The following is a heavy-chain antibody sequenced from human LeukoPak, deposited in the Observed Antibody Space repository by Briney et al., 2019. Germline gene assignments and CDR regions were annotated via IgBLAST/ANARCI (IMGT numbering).Heavy chain of an antibody. J-gene: IGHJ4*02. CDR1: GGPISSYY. V-gene: IGHV4-59*08. Sequence: SETLSLTCTVSGGPISSYYWSWIRQPPGKGLEGIGYIYYSGSTNYNPSLKSRVTISVDTSKNQFSLKLSSVTAADTAVYYCARQRATYYYDSSGYQFDYWGQGTLVTVSS. D-gene: IGHD3-22*01. CDR2: IYYSGST. CDR3: ARQRATYYYDSSGYQFDY.